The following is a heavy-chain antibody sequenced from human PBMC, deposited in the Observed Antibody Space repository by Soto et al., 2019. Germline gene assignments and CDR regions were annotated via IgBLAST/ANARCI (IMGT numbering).Heavy chain of an antibody. Sequence: PGGSRRLSCAASGFTFSDYYMSWIRQAPGKGLEWVSYISGSGSTIYYADSVKRRFTISRDNAKNSLYLQMHSLRAEDTAVYYCARVDLPAKSWGQGTLVTVSS. D-gene: IGHD2-2*01. J-gene: IGHJ5*02. CDR1: GFTFSDYY. CDR3: ARVDLPAKS. CDR2: ISGSGSTI. V-gene: IGHV3-11*01.